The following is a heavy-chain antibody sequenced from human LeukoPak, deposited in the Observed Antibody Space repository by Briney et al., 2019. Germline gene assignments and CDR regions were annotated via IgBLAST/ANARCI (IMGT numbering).Heavy chain of an antibody. V-gene: IGHV4-34*01. CDR3: ARRSLVRGVVIGA. CDR1: GGSFSGYY. Sequence: SETLSLTCAVYGGSFSGYYWNWIRQPPGKGLEWIGEINHSGSTNYNPSLKSRVTISVDTSKNQFSLKLTSVTAADTAVYYCARRSLVRGVVIGAWGRGTLVTVSS. CDR2: INHSGST. J-gene: IGHJ5*02. D-gene: IGHD3-10*01.